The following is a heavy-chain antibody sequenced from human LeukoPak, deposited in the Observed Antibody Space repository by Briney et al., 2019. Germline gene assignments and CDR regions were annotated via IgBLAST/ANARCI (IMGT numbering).Heavy chain of an antibody. D-gene: IGHD3-22*01. CDR2: ISSSSSYI. V-gene: IGHV3-21*01. Sequence: GGSLRLSCAASGFTFSSYSMNWVRQAPGKGLEWVSSISSSSSYIYYADSVKGRFTVSRDNAKNSLYLQMNSLRAEDTAVYCCATIPEKVVVPNYWGQGTLVTVSS. CDR3: ATIPEKVVVPNY. CDR1: GFTFSSYS. J-gene: IGHJ4*02.